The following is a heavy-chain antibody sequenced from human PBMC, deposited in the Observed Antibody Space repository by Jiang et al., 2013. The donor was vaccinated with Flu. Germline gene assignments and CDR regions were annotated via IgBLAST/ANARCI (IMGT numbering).Heavy chain of an antibody. Sequence: KFQGRVTMTRDTSTSTVYMELSSLRSEDTAVYYCARENWYFDLWGRGTLVTVSS. CDR3: ARENWYFDL. V-gene: IGHV1-46*01. J-gene: IGHJ2*01.